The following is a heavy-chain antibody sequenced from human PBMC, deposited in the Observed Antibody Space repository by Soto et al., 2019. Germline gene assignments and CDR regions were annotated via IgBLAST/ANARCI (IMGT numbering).Heavy chain of an antibody. CDR3: SRAGCRGSGMLSDHAFDI. CDR2: IYSRGDI. J-gene: IGHJ3*02. Sequence: EVQLVESGGGLVQPGGSRRLSCAASGFTVSNCYMSWVRQAPGKGLEWVSVIYSRGDIYYADSAKGRFTTSRDKSSNALYLQMNSMRVEDTAVYYCSRAGCRGSGMLSDHAFDIWGQGTMVTVSS. D-gene: IGHD3-10*01. V-gene: IGHV3-66*01. CDR1: GFTVSNCY.